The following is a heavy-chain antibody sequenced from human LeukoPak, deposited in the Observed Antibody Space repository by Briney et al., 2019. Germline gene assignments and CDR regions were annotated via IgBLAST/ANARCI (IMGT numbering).Heavy chain of an antibody. J-gene: IGHJ6*02. D-gene: IGHD3-3*01. CDR2: INHSCST. CDR1: GGSFSGYY. Sequence: SETLSLTCAVYGGSFSGYYWSWIRQPPGKGLEWIGEINHSCSTNYNPSLKSRVTISVDTSKNQFSLKLSSVTAADTAVYYCARSNYDFWSGFNLHYGMDVWGQGTTVTVSS. CDR3: ARSNYDFWSGFNLHYGMDV. V-gene: IGHV4-34*01.